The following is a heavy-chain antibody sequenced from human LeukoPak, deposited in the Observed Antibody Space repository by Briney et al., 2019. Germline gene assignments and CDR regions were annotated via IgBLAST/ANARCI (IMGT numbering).Heavy chain of an antibody. CDR1: GFTVDSAF. CDR2: IKSKADGGTI. J-gene: IGHJ4*02. V-gene: IGHV3-15*01. Sequence: PGGSLRLSCAVSGFTVDSAFVTWVRQPPGKGLECVGRIKSKADGGTIDYAAPVKGRFTISRDDSKNRLFLQMSSLKTEDTAVYYCTAKPYVSVCDYWGQGTLVTVSS. CDR3: TAKPYVSVCDY. D-gene: IGHD3-10*02.